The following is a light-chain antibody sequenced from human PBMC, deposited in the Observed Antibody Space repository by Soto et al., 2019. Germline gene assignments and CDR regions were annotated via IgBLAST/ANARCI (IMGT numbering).Light chain of an antibody. J-gene: IGLJ3*02. V-gene: IGLV2-14*01. CDR1: SSDFGNYVY. Sequence: QSALTQPASVSGSPGQSITISCTATSSDFGNYVYVSWYQQHPGKTPKLMIYEVSNRPSGVSDRFSGSKSGNTASLTISGLQAEDEADYYCSSYSDNDSLVFGGGTKLTVL. CDR3: SSYSDNDSLV. CDR2: EVS.